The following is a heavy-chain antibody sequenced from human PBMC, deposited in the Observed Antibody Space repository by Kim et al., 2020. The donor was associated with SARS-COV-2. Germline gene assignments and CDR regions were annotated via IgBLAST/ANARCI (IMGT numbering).Heavy chain of an antibody. CDR3: TRGRVDYGSGPHRTYWFDP. CDR2: IRIKLHGGTI. J-gene: IGHJ5*02. CDR1: GFNFGDYT. Sequence: GGSLRLSCTTSGFNFGDYTMGWFRQAPGKGLEWVGFIRIKLHGGTIQYAASVKGRFTISRDDSRAIAYLQMNSLKTDDTAVYYCTRGRVDYGSGPHRTYWFDPWGQGTLVTFSS. D-gene: IGHD3-10*01. V-gene: IGHV3-49*03.